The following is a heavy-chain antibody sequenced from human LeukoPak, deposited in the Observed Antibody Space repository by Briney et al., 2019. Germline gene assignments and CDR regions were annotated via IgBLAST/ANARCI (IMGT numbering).Heavy chain of an antibody. CDR1: GFTFSTYA. CDR3: AREGDSRWGELSP. J-gene: IGHJ1*01. Sequence: GGSLRLSCAASGFTFSTYAIHWVRQAPGKGLEWVAVIWFDGSEQYYADSVKGRFIIPRDNSKSTSNLQLNSLRAEDTAVYYCAREGDSRWGELSPWGQGTLVTVSS. D-gene: IGHD3-16*02. CDR2: IWFDGSEQ. V-gene: IGHV3-33*01.